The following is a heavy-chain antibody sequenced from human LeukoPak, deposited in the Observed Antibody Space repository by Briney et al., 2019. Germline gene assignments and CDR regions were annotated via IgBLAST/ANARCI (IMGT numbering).Heavy chain of an antibody. V-gene: IGHV1-18*04. D-gene: IGHD6-19*01. Sequence: ASVKVSCKASGYNFTTYGITWVRQAPGQGLDWIGWISAHNGNTNYAQNLQGRVTMPTDTTPTTAYMELRSLRSDDTAVYYCSRDCSSDWCIFDFWGQGTLVTVSS. CDR2: ISAHNGNT. CDR3: SRDCSSDWCIFDF. CDR1: GYNFTTYG. J-gene: IGHJ4*02.